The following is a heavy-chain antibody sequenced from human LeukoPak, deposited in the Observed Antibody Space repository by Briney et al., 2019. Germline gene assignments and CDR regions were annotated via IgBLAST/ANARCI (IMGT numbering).Heavy chain of an antibody. Sequence: GGSLRLSCVASGFTFRDYGMHLVRQAPGRGLEWVAYMKYDGSVEYYADSVKGRFAISRDNSKNTLFLQMNSLRPEDTALYYCARILLVSGAYKNPYLDYWGHGALVTVSS. V-gene: IGHV3-30*02. CDR3: ARILLVSGAYKNPYLDY. D-gene: IGHD3-10*01. CDR2: MKYDGSVE. J-gene: IGHJ4*01. CDR1: GFTFRDYG.